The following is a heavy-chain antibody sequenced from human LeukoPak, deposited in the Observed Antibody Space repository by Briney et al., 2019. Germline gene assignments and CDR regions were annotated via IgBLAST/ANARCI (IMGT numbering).Heavy chain of an antibody. V-gene: IGHV4-28*01. CDR3: VRKREGYTPFDN. CDR2: IYNNGNT. CDR1: GYSIYSGYW. D-gene: IGHD5-24*01. J-gene: IGHJ4*02. Sequence: SDTLSLTCAVSGYSIYSGYWWGWIRQPPGKGLEWIGYIYNNGNTNYNPSLKSRVTMSVDTSKNQFSLKLSSVTAADTAVYYCVRKREGYTPFDNWGQGTLVTVSS.